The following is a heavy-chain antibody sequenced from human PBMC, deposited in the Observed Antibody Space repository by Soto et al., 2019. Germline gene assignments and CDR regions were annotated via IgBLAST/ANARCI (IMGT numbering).Heavy chain of an antibody. CDR2: LWYDGSNN. Sequence: QGQLVESGGGVVQPGRSLRLSCAASGFTFSNFAMHWVRQAPGKGLEWVAALWYDGSNNYYADSVKGRFTISRDTSENTLYVQMNSLRDEDTAVYYCARTPATDWYFDLWGRGTLVTVSS. V-gene: IGHV3-33*01. J-gene: IGHJ2*01. CDR3: ARTPATDWYFDL. CDR1: GFTFSNFA.